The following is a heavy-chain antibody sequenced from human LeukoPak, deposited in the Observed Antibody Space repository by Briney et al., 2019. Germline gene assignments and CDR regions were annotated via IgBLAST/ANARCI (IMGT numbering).Heavy chain of an antibody. V-gene: IGHV3-33*01. Sequence: GRSLRLSCAASGFTFSSYGMHWVRQAPGKGLEWVAVIWYDGSNKYYADSVKGRFTISRDNSKNTLYLQMNSLRAEDTAVYYCARDAIRRDYGADYWGQGTLVTVSS. D-gene: IGHD4-17*01. CDR3: ARDAIRRDYGADY. CDR1: GFTFSSYG. CDR2: IWYDGSNK. J-gene: IGHJ4*02.